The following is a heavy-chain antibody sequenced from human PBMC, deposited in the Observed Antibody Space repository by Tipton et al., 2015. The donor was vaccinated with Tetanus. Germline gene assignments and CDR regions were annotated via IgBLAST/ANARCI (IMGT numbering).Heavy chain of an antibody. J-gene: IGHJ4*02. CDR1: GFIFSSYG. CDR3: AREADCSGGSCFSGDFDN. V-gene: IGHV3-33*01. D-gene: IGHD2-15*01. CDR2: SWYDGTDK. Sequence: SLRLSCAASGFIFSSYGIHWVRQAPGKGLEWLAVSWYDGTDKYYADSVKGRFTISRDNSKNTLYLQMNSLRAEDTALYYCAREADCSGGSCFSGDFDNWGQGTQVTFSS.